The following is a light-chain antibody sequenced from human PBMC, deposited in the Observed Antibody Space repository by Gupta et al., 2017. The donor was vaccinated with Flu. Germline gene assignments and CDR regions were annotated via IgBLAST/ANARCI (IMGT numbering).Light chain of an antibody. Sequence: DRVTITCRASRDISSYLAWYQQKSGRAPRLLIHSASTLQSGVPSRFSGSGSGTEFTLTINSLQPEDFATYFCQQLESYPRFTVGPGTKVDI. J-gene: IGKJ3*01. V-gene: IGKV1-9*01. CDR3: QQLESYPRFT. CDR1: RDISSY. CDR2: SAS.